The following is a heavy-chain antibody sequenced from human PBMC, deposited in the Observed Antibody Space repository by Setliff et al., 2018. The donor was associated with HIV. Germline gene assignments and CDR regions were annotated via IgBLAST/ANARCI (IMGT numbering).Heavy chain of an antibody. V-gene: IGHV1-69*06. J-gene: IGHJ4*01. CDR1: GDTFRSYA. Sequence: SVKVSCKASGDTFRSYAISWVRQAPGQGLEWMGRIIPILATSNYTQKFQGRVTITADKSTRTAYMELSSLRSEDTAVYYCARDGWDYYGSGTYPPLYYFDSWGQGTLVT. D-gene: IGHD3-10*01. CDR3: ARDGWDYYGSGTYPPLYYFDS. CDR2: IIPILATS.